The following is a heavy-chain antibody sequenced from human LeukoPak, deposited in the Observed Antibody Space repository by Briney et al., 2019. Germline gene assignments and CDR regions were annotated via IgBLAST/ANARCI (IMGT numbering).Heavy chain of an antibody. CDR3: ARDQGGREFGELPEDDY. CDR1: GFTFSSYG. CDR2: ISSSSSTI. V-gene: IGHV3-48*01. Sequence: PGGSLRLSCAASGFTFSSYGMHWGRQAPGKGLEWVSYISSSSSTIYYADSVKGRFTISRDNAKNSLYLQMNSLRAEDTAVYYCARDQGGREFGELPEDDYWGQGTLVTVSS. D-gene: IGHD3-10*01. J-gene: IGHJ4*02.